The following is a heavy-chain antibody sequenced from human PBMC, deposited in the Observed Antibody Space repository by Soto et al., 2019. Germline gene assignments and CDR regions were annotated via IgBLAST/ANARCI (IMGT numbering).Heavy chain of an antibody. V-gene: IGHV4-34*01. J-gene: IGHJ4*02. Sequence: SETLSLTCAVYGGSFSGYYWTWIRQPPGTGLEWIGEINHSGSTNYNPSLKSRVTISVDTSKNQFSLKLTSVTAADTAVYYCAGEKITGLFDYWGKGTLDTVSS. D-gene: IGHD2-8*02. CDR1: GGSFSGYY. CDR2: INHSGST. CDR3: AGEKITGLFDY.